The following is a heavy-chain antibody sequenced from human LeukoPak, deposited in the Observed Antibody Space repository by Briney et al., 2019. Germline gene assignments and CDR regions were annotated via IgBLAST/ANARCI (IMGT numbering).Heavy chain of an antibody. D-gene: IGHD3-10*01. Sequence: PSVKLSCKASGDTLTRYDINWGRQATGQGLEWMGWMNPNSGNTGYAQKFQGRVTMTRNTSITTAYMELSSLRPEDTAVYYCARPGSGSYEWGQGTLVTVSS. CDR1: GDTLTRYD. V-gene: IGHV1-8*01. J-gene: IGHJ4*02. CDR2: MNPNSGNT. CDR3: ARPGSGSYE.